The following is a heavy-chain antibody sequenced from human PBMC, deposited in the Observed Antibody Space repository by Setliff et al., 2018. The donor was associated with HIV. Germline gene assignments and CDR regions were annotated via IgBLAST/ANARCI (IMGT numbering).Heavy chain of an antibody. CDR2: FSRSGST. D-gene: IGHD2-8*01. V-gene: IGHV4-38-2*01. CDR3: ARPTTGLGGGAAFDI. Sequence: SETLSLTCAVSGYSISSGYYWGWIRQSPGTGLEWIGSFSRSGSTYYNPSLERRVVISLDTSKNQFSLKLSSVTAADTAVYYCARPTTGLGGGAAFDIWGQGTMVTVSS. J-gene: IGHJ3*02. CDR1: GYSISSGYY.